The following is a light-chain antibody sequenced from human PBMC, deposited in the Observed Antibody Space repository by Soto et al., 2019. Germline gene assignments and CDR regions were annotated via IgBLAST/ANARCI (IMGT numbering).Light chain of an antibody. J-gene: IGKJ4*01. CDR2: AAS. V-gene: IGKV1-39*01. CDR3: QQSYSTPLT. CDR1: QSISND. Sequence: DIQMTQSPSSLSASVGDRVTITCRASQSISNDVNWYQQKPGKAPNVLIYAASSLHSGVPSRISGSGSGTDFTLTISSLQPEDFATYYCQQSYSTPLTFGGGTKVEI.